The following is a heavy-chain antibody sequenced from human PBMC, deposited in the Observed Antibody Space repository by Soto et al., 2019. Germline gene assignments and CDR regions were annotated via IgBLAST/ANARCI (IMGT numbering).Heavy chain of an antibody. J-gene: IGHJ4*02. Sequence: QVQLVESGGGVVQPGRSLRLSCAASGFTFSSYGMHWVRQAPGKGLEWVAVIWYDGSNKYYADSVKGRFTISRDNSKNTLYLQMNSLRAEDTAVYYCAREEGDYSSGWFDYWGQGTLVTVSS. CDR3: AREEGDYSSGWFDY. CDR2: IWYDGSNK. CDR1: GFTFSSYG. D-gene: IGHD6-19*01. V-gene: IGHV3-33*01.